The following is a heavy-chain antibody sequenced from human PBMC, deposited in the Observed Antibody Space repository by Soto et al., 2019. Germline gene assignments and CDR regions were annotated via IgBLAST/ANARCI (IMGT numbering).Heavy chain of an antibody. CDR2: INPNSGGT. CDR1: GYTFTGYY. CDR3: ARGRYSYGPTKSYYFDY. V-gene: IGHV1-2*02. J-gene: IGHJ4*02. D-gene: IGHD5-18*01. Sequence: QVQLVQSGAEVKKPGASVKVSCKASGYTFTGYYMHWVRQAPGQGLEWMGWINPNSGGTNYAQKFQGRVTMTRDTSISTAYMELSRLRSDDTAVYYCARGRYSYGPTKSYYFDYWGQGTLVTVSS.